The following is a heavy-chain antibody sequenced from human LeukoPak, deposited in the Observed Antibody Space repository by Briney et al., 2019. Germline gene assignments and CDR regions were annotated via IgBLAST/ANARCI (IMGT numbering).Heavy chain of an antibody. CDR3: TRGHWGLQS. D-gene: IGHD7-27*01. CDR2: IHHSGNS. J-gene: IGHJ5*02. V-gene: IGHV4-59*02. Sequence: TSETLSLTCTVSGASVTDYYWSWIRQSPGKGLEWLSYIHHSGNSDYNPSLRSRVTTSLDTSKNQFSLNLISVTAADTAVYYCTRGHWGLQSWSQGTLVTVSS. CDR1: GASVTDYY.